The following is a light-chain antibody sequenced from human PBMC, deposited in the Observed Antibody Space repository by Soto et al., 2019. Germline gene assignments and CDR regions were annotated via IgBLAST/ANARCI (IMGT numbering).Light chain of an antibody. CDR2: DAS. Sequence: DIQMTQSPSTLSGSVGDRVTITCRASQTISSWLAWYQQKPGKAPKLLIYDASTLKTGVPSRFSGSGSGTDFRFTISSLQPEDFATYYCQQSDDLPTFGQGTRLEIK. J-gene: IGKJ5*01. CDR3: QQSDDLPT. V-gene: IGKV1-33*01. CDR1: QTISSW.